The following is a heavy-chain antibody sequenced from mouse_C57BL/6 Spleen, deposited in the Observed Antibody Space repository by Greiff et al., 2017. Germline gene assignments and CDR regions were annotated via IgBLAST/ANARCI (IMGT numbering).Heavy chain of an antibody. Sequence: EVQLVESGPGLVKPSQSLSLTCSVTGYSITSGYYWNWIRQFPGNKLEWMGYISYDGSNNYNPSLKNRISITRDTSKNQFFLKLNSVTTEDTATYYCARDSYYDYDGAGYWGQGTTLTVSS. CDR3: ARDSYYDYDGAGY. CDR2: ISYDGSN. D-gene: IGHD2-4*01. V-gene: IGHV3-6*01. J-gene: IGHJ2*01. CDR1: GYSITSGYY.